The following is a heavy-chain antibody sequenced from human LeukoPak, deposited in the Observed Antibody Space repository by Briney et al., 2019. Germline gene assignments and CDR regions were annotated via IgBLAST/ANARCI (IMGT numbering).Heavy chain of an antibody. CDR1: GFTFSSYA. Sequence: PGGSLRLSCAASGFTFSSYAMNWVRQAPGKGLEWVSAISGSGSGIYYADSVKGRFTISRDNSKNTLYLQMTSLRAGDTAVYYCAKSRYSSASYASDYWGQGTLVTVSS. D-gene: IGHD6-19*01. CDR3: AKSRYSSASYASDY. CDR2: ISGSGSGI. V-gene: IGHV3-23*01. J-gene: IGHJ4*02.